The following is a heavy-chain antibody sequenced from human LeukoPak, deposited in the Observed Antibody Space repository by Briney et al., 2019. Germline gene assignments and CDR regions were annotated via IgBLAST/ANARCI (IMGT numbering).Heavy chain of an antibody. CDR1: GFSVSNNY. D-gene: IGHD6-6*01. J-gene: IGHJ4*02. CDR2: IYSGGIT. V-gene: IGHV3-53*01. Sequence: PGGSLRLSCAASGFSVSNNYMGWVRQAPGKGLEGVSVIYSGGITYHADSVKGRFTISRDNSKNTLYLQMNSLRAEDTAVYYCARSTSDIAARPIDYWGQGSLVTVSS. CDR3: ARSTSDIAARPIDY.